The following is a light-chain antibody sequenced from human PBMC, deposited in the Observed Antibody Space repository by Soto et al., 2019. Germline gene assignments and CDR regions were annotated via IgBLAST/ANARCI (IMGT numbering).Light chain of an antibody. V-gene: IGKV1-5*01. CDR1: QNIRGW. Sequence: DIQMTQSPSTLSASVGDRVSITCRASQNIRGWLAWYQQKPGKAPKLLIYDGSSLQSGVPSRFSGSGSGTDFTLTINCLQPEDFATYFCQQYYSYPLTFGGGTKVEIK. J-gene: IGKJ4*01. CDR2: DGS. CDR3: QQYYSYPLT.